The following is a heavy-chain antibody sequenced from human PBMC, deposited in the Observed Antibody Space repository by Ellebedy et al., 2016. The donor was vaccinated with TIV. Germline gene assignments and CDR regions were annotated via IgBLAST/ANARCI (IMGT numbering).Heavy chain of an antibody. CDR2: INPSDGST. J-gene: IGHJ2*01. D-gene: IGHD3-10*01. V-gene: IGHV1-46*01. CDR3: ARNKEPRDSGSLGGYWYFDL. Sequence: ASVKVSXKASGYTFTSYYMHWVRQAPGQGLEWLGIINPSDGSTTYAQRFQGRFTMTRDTSTSTVSMELSSLRSEDTAVYYCARNKEPRDSGSLGGYWYFDLWGRGTLVTVSS. CDR1: GYTFTSYY.